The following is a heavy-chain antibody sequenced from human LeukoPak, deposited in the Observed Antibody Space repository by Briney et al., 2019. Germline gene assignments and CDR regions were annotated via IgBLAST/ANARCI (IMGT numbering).Heavy chain of an antibody. Sequence: GGSLRLSCAASGFTFSSYEMNWVGQAPGKGLEWVSYISSSGNTIYYADSVKGRFTISRDNAMNSLYLQMNSLRAEDTAVYYCARKNYDSSGYFQHWGQGTLVTVSS. D-gene: IGHD3-22*01. CDR2: ISSSGNTI. CDR3: ARKNYDSSGYFQH. V-gene: IGHV3-48*03. CDR1: GFTFSSYE. J-gene: IGHJ1*01.